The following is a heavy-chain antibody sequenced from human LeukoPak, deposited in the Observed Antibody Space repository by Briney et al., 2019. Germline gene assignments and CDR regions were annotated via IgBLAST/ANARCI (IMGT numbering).Heavy chain of an antibody. CDR3: AKGEYFDY. J-gene: IGHJ4*02. V-gene: IGHV3-30*18. CDR1: GFTFSSYG. CDR2: ISYDGSNK. Sequence: GSLRLSCAASGFTFSSYGMHWVRQAPGKGLEWVAVISYDGSNKYYADSVKGRFTISRDNSKNTLYLQMNSLRAEDTAVYYCAKGEYFDYWGQGTLVTVSS.